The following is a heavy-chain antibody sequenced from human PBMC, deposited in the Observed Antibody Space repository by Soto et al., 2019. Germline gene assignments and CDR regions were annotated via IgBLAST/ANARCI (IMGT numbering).Heavy chain of an antibody. D-gene: IGHD6-13*01. CDR1: GYTFTSYD. CDR3: ARRGYSSSWYYYYYYGMDV. Sequence: QVQLVQSGAEVEKPEAAVKVSCKASGYTFTSYDINWVRQATGQGLEWMGWMNPNSGNTGYAQKFQGRVTMTRNTSISTAYMELSSLRSEDTAVYYCARRGYSSSWYYYYYYGMDVWGQGTPVTVSS. V-gene: IGHV1-8*01. CDR2: MNPNSGNT. J-gene: IGHJ6*02.